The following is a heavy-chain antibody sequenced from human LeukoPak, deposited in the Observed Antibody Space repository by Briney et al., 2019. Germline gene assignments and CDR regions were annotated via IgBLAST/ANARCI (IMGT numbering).Heavy chain of an antibody. CDR2: IYHSGST. Sequence: SETLSLTCAVSGGSISSSNWWSWVRQPPGKGLEWIGEIYHSGSTNYNPSLKSRVTISVDKSKNQFSLKLSSVTAADTAVYYCATLGNIAVAGKEVYLHLEIDYWGQGTLVTVSS. CDR1: GGSISSSNW. CDR3: ATLGNIAVAGKEVYLHLEIDY. D-gene: IGHD6-19*01. J-gene: IGHJ4*02. V-gene: IGHV4-4*02.